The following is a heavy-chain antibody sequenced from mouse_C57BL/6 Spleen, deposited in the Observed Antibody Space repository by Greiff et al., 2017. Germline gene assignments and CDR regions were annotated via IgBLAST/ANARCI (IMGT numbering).Heavy chain of an antibody. J-gene: IGHJ4*01. CDR1: GYSITSGYY. Sequence: EVKLEESGPGLVKPSQSLSLTCSVTGYSITSGYYWNWIRQFPGNKLEWMGYISYDGSNNYNPSLKNRISITRDTSKNQFFLKLNSVTTEDTATYYCTRDPLYAMDDWGQGTSVTVSS. CDR3: TRDPLYAMDD. CDR2: ISYDGSN. V-gene: IGHV3-6*01.